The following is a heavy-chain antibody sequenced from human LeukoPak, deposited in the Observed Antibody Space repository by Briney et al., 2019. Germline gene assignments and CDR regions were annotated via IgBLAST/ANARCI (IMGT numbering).Heavy chain of an antibody. CDR2: INPNSGGT. CDR1: GYTFTDYY. Sequence: ASVNVSCKASGYTFTDYYMQWVRQAPGQGLECMGWINPNSGGTNYAQKFQGRVTMTRDTSISTAYMELSRLSSDDTAVYYCATRGHNYSASGPTFIDYWGQGTLVTVSS. D-gene: IGHD3-10*01. J-gene: IGHJ4*02. CDR3: ATRGHNYSASGPTFIDY. V-gene: IGHV1-2*02.